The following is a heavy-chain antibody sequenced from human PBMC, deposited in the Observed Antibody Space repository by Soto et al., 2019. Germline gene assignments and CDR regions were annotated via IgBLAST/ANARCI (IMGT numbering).Heavy chain of an antibody. CDR3: AKGYSGYDSVFDY. D-gene: IGHD5-12*01. J-gene: IGHJ4*02. Sequence: PGGSLRLSCAASGFSFETHGMHWVRQAPGRGLEWMAFISYDGSNKYYADSVKGRFTISRDNSKNTLYLQMNSLRAEDTTVYYCAKGYSGYDSVFDYWGQGTLVTVSS. V-gene: IGHV3-30*18. CDR1: GFSFETHG. CDR2: ISYDGSNK.